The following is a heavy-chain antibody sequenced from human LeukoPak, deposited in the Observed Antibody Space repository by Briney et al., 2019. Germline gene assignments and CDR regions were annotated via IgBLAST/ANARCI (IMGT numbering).Heavy chain of an antibody. D-gene: IGHD6-13*01. V-gene: IGHV4-31*03. CDR1: GGSVSSGGYY. J-gene: IGHJ5*02. CDR2: IYYSGST. CDR3: AREYSSSWENWFDP. Sequence: PSQSLSLTCTVSGGSVSSGGYYWGWIRPHPRKGLEWIGYIYYSGSTYYNPSLKRRVTTSVDTSKNQFSLKLSSVTAADTAVYYCAREYSSSWENWFDPWGEGTLVTVSS.